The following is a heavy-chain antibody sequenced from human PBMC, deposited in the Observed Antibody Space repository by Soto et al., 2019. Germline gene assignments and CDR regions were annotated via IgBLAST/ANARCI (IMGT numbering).Heavy chain of an antibody. D-gene: IGHD2-2*01. CDR1: GGTFSSYA. CDR2: IIPISGTA. Sequence: QVQLVQSGAEVKKPGSSVKVSCKASGGTFSSYAISWVRQAPGQGLEWMGGIIPISGTANYAQKFQGRVTITADESTSTSYMELSSLRSEDTAVDYCARSQGSSTSLEIYYYSDYGMDVWGQGTTVTVSS. CDR3: ARSQGSSTSLEIYYYSDYGMDV. V-gene: IGHV1-69*01. J-gene: IGHJ6*02.